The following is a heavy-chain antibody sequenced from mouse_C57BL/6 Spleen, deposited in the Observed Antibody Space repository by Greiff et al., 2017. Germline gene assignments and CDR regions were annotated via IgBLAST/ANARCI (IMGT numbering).Heavy chain of an antibody. Sequence: DVKLVESGGGLVKPGGSLKLSCAASGFTFSSYTMSWVRQTPEKRLEWVATISGGGGNTYYPDRVKGRFTISRATAKNTLYLQMSSLRSEDTALYYCARHGYYDSSSYPYYLDYWGQGTTLTVSS. J-gene: IGHJ2*01. V-gene: IGHV5-9*01. CDR2: ISGGGGNT. CDR1: GFTFSSYT. CDR3: ARHGYYDSSSYPYYLDY. D-gene: IGHD1-1*01.